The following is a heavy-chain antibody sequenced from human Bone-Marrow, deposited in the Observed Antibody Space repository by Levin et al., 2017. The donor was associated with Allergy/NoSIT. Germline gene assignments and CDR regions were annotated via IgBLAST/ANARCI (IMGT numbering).Heavy chain of an antibody. Sequence: SGGSLRLSCAASGFIFSSYSMNWVRQVPGKGLEWVSSITSTSSRIFYADSLKGRFTISRDNAEHSLYLQMNSLRAEDTGVYYCARDLWAYGYDETDYYYYGLGVWGHGTTVTVSS. CDR2: ITSTSSRI. J-gene: IGHJ6*02. V-gene: IGHV3-21*01. D-gene: IGHD5-12*01. CDR3: ARDLWAYGYDETDYYYYGLGV. CDR1: GFIFSSYS.